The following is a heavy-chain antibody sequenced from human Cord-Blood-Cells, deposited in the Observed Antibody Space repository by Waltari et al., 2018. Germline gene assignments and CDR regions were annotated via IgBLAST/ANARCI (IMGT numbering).Heavy chain of an antibody. CDR2: IYHSGST. J-gene: IGHJ3*02. V-gene: IGHV4-4*02. Sequence: QVQLQESGPGLVKPSGTLSLTCAVSGGSIGRLNWLIWVPKPPGKGLEWIGEIYHSGSTNYNPSLKSRVTISVDKSKNQFSLKLSSVTAADTAVYYCATPNYDILTGLDAFDIWGQGTMVTVSS. CDR1: GGSIGRLNW. D-gene: IGHD3-9*01. CDR3: ATPNYDILTGLDAFDI.